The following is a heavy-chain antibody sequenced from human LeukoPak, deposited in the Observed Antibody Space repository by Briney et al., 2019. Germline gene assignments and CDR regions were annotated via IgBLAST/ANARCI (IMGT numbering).Heavy chain of an antibody. Sequence: ASVKVSCKASGYTFTGYHMHWVRQAPGQGLEWMGIINPSGGSTSYAQKFQGRVTMTRDTSTSTVYMELSSLRSEDTAVYYCAREGRYSYGKTYYYYYMDVWGKGTTVTISS. CDR1: GYTFTGYH. CDR3: AREGRYSYGKTYYYYYMDV. D-gene: IGHD5-18*01. J-gene: IGHJ6*03. CDR2: INPSGGST. V-gene: IGHV1-46*01.